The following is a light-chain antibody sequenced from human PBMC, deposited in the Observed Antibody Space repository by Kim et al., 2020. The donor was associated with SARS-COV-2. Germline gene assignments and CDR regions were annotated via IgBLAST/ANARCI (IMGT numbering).Light chain of an antibody. J-gene: IGKJ1*01. CDR1: QSLSSTH. CDR2: CSP. CDR3: QQYGSSLWT. V-gene: IGKV3-20*01. Sequence: SPGESAPLSRSASQSLSSTHRAWYQQKGGQAPSRLIYCSPSSATGIPDRFSGSVSGTDFTLTNNTLEPEYFAVYYCQQYGSSLWTFGQGTKVDIK.